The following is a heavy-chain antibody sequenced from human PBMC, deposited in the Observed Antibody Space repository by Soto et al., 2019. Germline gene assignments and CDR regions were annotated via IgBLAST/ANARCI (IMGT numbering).Heavy chain of an antibody. J-gene: IGHJ6*02. CDR1: GGSFSGYY. D-gene: IGHD6-13*01. CDR3: ARGRIAAAGRGYYYYYGMDV. V-gene: IGHV4-34*01. CDR2: TNHSGST. Sequence: KPSETLSLTCAVYGGSFSGYYWSWIRQPPGKGLEWIGETNHSGSTNYNPSLKSRVTISVDTSKNQFSLKLSSVTAADTAVYYCARGRIAAAGRGYYYYYGMDVWGQGTTVTVSS.